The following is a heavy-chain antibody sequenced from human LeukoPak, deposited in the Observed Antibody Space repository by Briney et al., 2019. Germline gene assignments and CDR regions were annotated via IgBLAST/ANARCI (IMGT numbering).Heavy chain of an antibody. CDR2: ISAYNGNT. J-gene: IGHJ6*02. CDR3: ARSRSWDIVVVPAAITVDYYGMDV. CDR1: GYTFTSYG. Sequence: ASVKVSCKASGYTFTSYGISWVRQAPGQGLEWMGWISAYNGNTNYAQKLQGRVTMTTDTSTSTAYMELRSLRSDDTAVYYCARSRSWDIVVVPAAITVDYYGMDVWGQGTTVTVSS. V-gene: IGHV1-18*01. D-gene: IGHD2-2*01.